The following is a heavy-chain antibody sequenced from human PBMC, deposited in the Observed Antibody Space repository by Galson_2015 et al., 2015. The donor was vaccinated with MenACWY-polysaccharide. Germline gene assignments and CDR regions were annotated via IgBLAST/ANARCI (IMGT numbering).Heavy chain of an antibody. Sequence: SVKVSCKASGYTFSSYDINWVRQAGGQGLEWMGWMNPNSGNTGYSQGFRGRVAMTRDTATSTAYMELRMLRYDDTAVYYCTRIIARKHTFVDSWGQGTLVSVS. CDR3: TRIIARKHTFVDS. J-gene: IGHJ4*02. V-gene: IGHV1-8*01. D-gene: IGHD2-21*01. CDR2: MNPNSGNT. CDR1: GYTFSSYD.